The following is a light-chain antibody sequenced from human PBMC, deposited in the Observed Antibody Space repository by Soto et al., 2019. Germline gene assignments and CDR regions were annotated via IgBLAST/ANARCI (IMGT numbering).Light chain of an antibody. Sequence: AIRMTQSPSSLSASTGDRVTITCRASQDITSYLAWYQQKPGSAPNLLIYAASTLQSGVPSRFSGSGSGTNFTLTISCLQSEDFATYYCQQYHTFPFTFGQGTRLEIK. CDR2: AAS. J-gene: IGKJ2*01. V-gene: IGKV1-8*01. CDR3: QQYHTFPFT. CDR1: QDITSY.